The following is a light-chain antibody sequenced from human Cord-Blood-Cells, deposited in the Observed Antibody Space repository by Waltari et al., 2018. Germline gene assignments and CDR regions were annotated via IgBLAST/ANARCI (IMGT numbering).Light chain of an antibody. Sequence: EIVLTQSPGTLSLSRGERATLSCRASQSVSSSYLAWYQQKPGQAPRLLIYGAASRATGIPDRFSGSECGTEFTLTISRLEPEDFAVYYCQQYGSSPKTFGQGTKVEIK. CDR3: QQYGSSPKT. CDR1: QSVSSSY. J-gene: IGKJ1*01. V-gene: IGKV3-20*01. CDR2: GAA.